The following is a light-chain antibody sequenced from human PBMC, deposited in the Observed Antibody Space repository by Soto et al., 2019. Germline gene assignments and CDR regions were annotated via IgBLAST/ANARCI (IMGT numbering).Light chain of an antibody. V-gene: IGLV2-8*01. Sequence: QSVLTQPPSASGSPGQSVTISCTGTSSDVGGYKYVSWYQQYPGKAPKLIIYEVTKRPSGVPDRFSGSQSGNAASLTVSGLQAEDEADYYCSSYAGTNSFVLFGGGTKLTVL. CDR2: EVT. CDR3: SSYAGTNSFVL. CDR1: SSDVGGYKY. J-gene: IGLJ2*01.